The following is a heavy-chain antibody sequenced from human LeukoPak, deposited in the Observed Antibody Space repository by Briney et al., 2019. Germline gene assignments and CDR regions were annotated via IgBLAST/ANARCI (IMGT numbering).Heavy chain of an antibody. CDR1: GGSICSGHYV. CDR3: ARSYSSSSYGLAFDI. CDR2: IYHSGST. D-gene: IGHD6-6*01. J-gene: IGHJ3*02. V-gene: IGHV4-30-2*01. Sequence: SETLSLTCAVSGGSICSGHYVWPSIRQPPGKGVGWNGSIYHSGSTYYNPSIKSLVTISVDRSKNQFSLKLSSVTAADTAVYYCARSYSSSSYGLAFDIWGQGTMVTVSS.